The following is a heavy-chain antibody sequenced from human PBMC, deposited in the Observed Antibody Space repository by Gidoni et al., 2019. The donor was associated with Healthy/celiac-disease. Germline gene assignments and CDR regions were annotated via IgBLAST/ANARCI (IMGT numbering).Heavy chain of an antibody. CDR1: GFTFSSNA. D-gene: IGHD3-9*01. CDR2: IAYDGSNK. V-gene: IGHV3-30-3*01. CDR3: ASGTDFDWLDDY. Sequence: QVQLVESGGGVVPPGRSLRLSCSASGFTFSSNAMHCVRQAPGKGLECVAGIAYDGSNKYYADSGKGRFTISRDNSKNTLYLQMNSLRAEDTAVYYCASGTDFDWLDDYWGQGTLVTVSS. J-gene: IGHJ4*02.